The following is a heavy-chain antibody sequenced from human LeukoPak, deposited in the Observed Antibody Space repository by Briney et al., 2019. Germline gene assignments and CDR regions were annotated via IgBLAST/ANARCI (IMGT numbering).Heavy chain of an antibody. V-gene: IGHV4-39*07. CDR3: ARDRGGGYLWVFDY. Sequence: PSETLSLTCTVSGDSISGSTYYWCWIRQPPGKGLEWIGSIYYSGSTNYNPSLKSRVTISVDTSKNQFSLKLSSVTAAGTAVYYCARDRGGGYLWVFDYWGQGTLVTVSS. CDR1: GDSISGSTYY. J-gene: IGHJ4*02. CDR2: IYYSGST. D-gene: IGHD6-19*01.